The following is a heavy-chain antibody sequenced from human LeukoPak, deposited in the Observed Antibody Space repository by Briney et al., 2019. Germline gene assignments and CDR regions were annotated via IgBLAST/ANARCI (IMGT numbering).Heavy chain of an antibody. CDR3: AELGITMIGGV. D-gene: IGHD3-10*02. Sequence: GGSLRLSCAASGFTFSSYSMNWVRQAPGKGLEWVSSSSSSSSYIYYADSVKGRSTISRDNAKNSLYLQMNSLRAEDTAVYYCAELGITMIGGVWGKGTTVTISS. CDR2: SSSSSSYI. V-gene: IGHV3-21*01. J-gene: IGHJ6*04. CDR1: GFTFSSYS.